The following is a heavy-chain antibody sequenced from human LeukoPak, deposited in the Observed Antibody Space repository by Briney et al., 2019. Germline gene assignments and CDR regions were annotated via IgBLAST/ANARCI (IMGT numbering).Heavy chain of an antibody. CDR2: IIPILGIA. CDR3: ASGPVVTAITLNIDWYFDL. CDR1: GGTFSSYT. Sequence: SVKVSCKASGGTFSSYTISWVRQAPGQGLEWMGRIIPILGIANYAQKFQGRVTITTDESTSTAYMELSSLRSEDTAVYYCASGPVVTAITLNIDWYFDLWGRGTLVTVSS. V-gene: IGHV1-69*02. D-gene: IGHD2-21*02. J-gene: IGHJ2*01.